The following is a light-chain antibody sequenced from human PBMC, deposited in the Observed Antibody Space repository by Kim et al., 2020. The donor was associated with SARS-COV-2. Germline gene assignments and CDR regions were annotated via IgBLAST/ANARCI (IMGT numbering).Light chain of an antibody. V-gene: IGLV4-69*01. CDR3: KTWGTGIPVA. Sequence: SARLTWTGSSGYSTYPMGWHRQRPEKGPRFLVRLNRDGSHTRGDGTPDRFSGSGAGAERYLTISSLQSEDGADYYGKTWGTGIPVAFGGGTRLTVL. CDR2: LNRDGSH. J-gene: IGLJ2*01. CDR1: SGYSTYP.